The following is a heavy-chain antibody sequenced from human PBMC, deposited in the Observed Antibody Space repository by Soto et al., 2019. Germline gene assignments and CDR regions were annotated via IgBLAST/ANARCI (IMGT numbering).Heavy chain of an antibody. J-gene: IGHJ4*02. Sequence: GGALRHSCGAPGVTFCLKAMSWGRQGPGKGLEWVSAISGSGGSTYSVDSVKGRFTISRDNSKNTLYLQMNSLRAEDTAVYYCAKSLRGIIIDFDCWGQGALVTVSS. D-gene: IGHD3-10*01. CDR1: GVTFCLKA. V-gene: IGHV3-23*01. CDR3: AKSLRGIIIDFDC. CDR2: ISGSGGST.